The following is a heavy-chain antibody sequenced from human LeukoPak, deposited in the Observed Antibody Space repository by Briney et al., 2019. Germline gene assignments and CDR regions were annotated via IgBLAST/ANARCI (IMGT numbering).Heavy chain of an antibody. V-gene: IGHV4-34*01. CDR3: ARGALDIGYSSSWTDKTHCYYDGMDV. CDR2: INHSGST. Sequence: SETLSLTCAVYGGSFSGYYWSWIRQPPGKGLEWIGEINHSGSTNYNPSLKSRVTISVDTSKNQFSLKLSSVTAADTAVYYCARGALDIGYSSSWTDKTHCYYDGMDVWGQGTTVTVSS. CDR1: GGSFSGYY. D-gene: IGHD6-13*01. J-gene: IGHJ6*02.